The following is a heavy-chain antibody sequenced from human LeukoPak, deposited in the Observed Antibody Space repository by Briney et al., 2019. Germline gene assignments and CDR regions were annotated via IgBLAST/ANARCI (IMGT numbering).Heavy chain of an antibody. CDR2: IKSNTDGGTT. V-gene: IGHV3-15*01. CDR1: GFTFTNAW. Sequence: GGSLRLSCAASGFTFTNAWMRWVRQAPGKGLEWVGRIKSNTDGGTTDYAAPVKGRFTISRDDSKNTLYLQKNSLKTEDTAVYYCSRDVDYWGQGTLATVSS. J-gene: IGHJ4*02. CDR3: SRDVDY.